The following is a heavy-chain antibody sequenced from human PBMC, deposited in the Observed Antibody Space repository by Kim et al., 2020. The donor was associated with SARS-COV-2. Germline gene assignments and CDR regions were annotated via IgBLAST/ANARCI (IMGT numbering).Heavy chain of an antibody. CDR2: ISGYNGNT. CDR3: GRWTPSLEARPGRFWFDP. CDR1: GYTFTNYG. V-gene: IGHV1-18*01. Sequence: ASVKVSCKASGYTFTNYGISWVRQAPGQGLEWMGWISGYNGNTKNAQNFQDRVTMTTDTSASTAYLELRSLRSDDTAVYYCGRWTPSLEARPGRFWFDP. D-gene: IGHD6-6*01. J-gene: IGHJ5*02.